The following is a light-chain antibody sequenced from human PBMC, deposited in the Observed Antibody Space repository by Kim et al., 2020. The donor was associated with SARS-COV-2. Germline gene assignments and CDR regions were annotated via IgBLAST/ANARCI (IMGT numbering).Light chain of an antibody. Sequence: QRVTISCTGSRPNIGAGYDVHWYRQLPATAPKRLTYGNSNRPSGVPDRFSGSKSGTSASLPITGLQAEDGADYYCQSYDSSLSGWVFGGGTQLTVL. CDR1: RPNIGAGYD. V-gene: IGLV1-40*01. CDR2: GNS. J-gene: IGLJ3*02. CDR3: QSYDSSLSGWV.